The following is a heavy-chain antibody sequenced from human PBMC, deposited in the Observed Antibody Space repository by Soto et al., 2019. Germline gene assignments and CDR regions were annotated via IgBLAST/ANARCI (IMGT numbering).Heavy chain of an antibody. CDR1: GFSFSSYA. Sequence: GSLRLSCAASGFSFSSYAMSWVRQAPGKGLEWVSAISGSGGSTYYADSVKGRFTISRDNSKNTLYLQMNSLRAEDTDVCYCAKDLRYSSSPWGQGTLVTVSS. J-gene: IGHJ5*02. CDR2: ISGSGGST. CDR3: AKDLRYSSSP. V-gene: IGHV3-23*01. D-gene: IGHD6-13*01.